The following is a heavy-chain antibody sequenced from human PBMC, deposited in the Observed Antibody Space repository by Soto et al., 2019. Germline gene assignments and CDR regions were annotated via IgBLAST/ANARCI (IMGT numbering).Heavy chain of an antibody. Sequence: ASVKVSCKASGYTFTSYGISWVRQAPGQGLEWMGWISAYNGNTNYAQKLQGRVTMTTDTSTSTAYMELRSLRSDDTAVYYCARVRVVGIAARAGLVYYYYMDVWGKGTTVTVSS. CDR3: ARVRVVGIAARAGLVYYYYMDV. CDR1: GYTFTSYG. V-gene: IGHV1-18*01. D-gene: IGHD6-6*01. CDR2: ISAYNGNT. J-gene: IGHJ6*03.